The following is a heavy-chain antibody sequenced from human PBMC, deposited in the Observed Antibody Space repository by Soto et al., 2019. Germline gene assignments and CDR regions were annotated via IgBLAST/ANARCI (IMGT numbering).Heavy chain of an antibody. Sequence: ASVKVACKASGYTFTSYCISWVRQAPGQGLEWMGWISAYNGNTNYAQKLQGRVTMTTDTSTSTAYMELRSLRSDDTAVYYCARDWYPVLRYFDWLSTLDAFDIWGQGTMVTVSS. V-gene: IGHV1-18*01. CDR3: ARDWYPVLRYFDWLSTLDAFDI. CDR1: GYTFTSYC. CDR2: ISAYNGNT. D-gene: IGHD3-9*01. J-gene: IGHJ3*02.